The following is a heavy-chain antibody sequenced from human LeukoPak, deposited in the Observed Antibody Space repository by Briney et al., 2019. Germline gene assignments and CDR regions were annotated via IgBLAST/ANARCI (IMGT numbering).Heavy chain of an antibody. CDR2: IYYSGGT. Sequence: SETLSLTCSVSGGSISGSHWTWIRQPPGKGLEWIGYIYYSGGTNYNPSLKSRVTISVDTSKNQFSLKLSSVTAADTAVYYCARANLVRGVITGPWGQGTLVTVSS. J-gene: IGHJ5*02. D-gene: IGHD3-10*01. CDR1: GGSISGSH. CDR3: ARANLVRGVITGP. V-gene: IGHV4-59*12.